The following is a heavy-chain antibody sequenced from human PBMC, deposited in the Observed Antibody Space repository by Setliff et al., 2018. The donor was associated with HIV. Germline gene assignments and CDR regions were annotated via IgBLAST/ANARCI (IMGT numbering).Heavy chain of an antibody. V-gene: IGHV1-3*01. CDR3: ARGGGYRTIDF. CDR1: GYIFTNYA. Sequence: ASVKVSCQASGYIFTNYAINWVRQAPGQGLEWMGWINPGNGDTKNSPKFQGRVTITRDAAATTFFMDLNYLTSEDTAVYFCARGGGYRTIDFWGPVTLVTVSS. CDR2: INPGNGDT. J-gene: IGHJ4*02. D-gene: IGHD5-18*01.